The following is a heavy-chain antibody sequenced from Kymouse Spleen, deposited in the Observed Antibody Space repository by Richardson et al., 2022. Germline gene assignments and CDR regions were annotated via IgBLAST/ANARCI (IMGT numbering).Heavy chain of an antibody. CDR2: IYYSGST. J-gene: IGHJ6*02. CDR3: ARDNYGSGSRGSPYYYYGMDV. Sequence: QVQLQESGPGLVKPSQTLSLTCTVSGGSISSGGYYWSWIRQHPGKGLEWIGYIYYSGSTYYNPSLKSRVTISVDTSKNQFSLKLSSVTAADTAVYYCARDNYGSGSRGSPYYYYGMDVWGQGTTVTVSS. D-gene: IGHD3-10*01. CDR1: GGSISSGGYY. V-gene: IGHV4-31*03.